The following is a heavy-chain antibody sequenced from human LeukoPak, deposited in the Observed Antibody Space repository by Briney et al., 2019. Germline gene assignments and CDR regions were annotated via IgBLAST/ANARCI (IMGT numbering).Heavy chain of an antibody. V-gene: IGHV1-69*13. J-gene: IGHJ4*02. Sequence: SVKVSCTASGGTFSSYAISWVRQAPGQGLEWMGGIIPIFGTANYAQKFQGRVTITADESTSTAYMELSSLRSEDTAVYYCARDRGIAVAGTGFDYWGQGTLVTVSS. D-gene: IGHD6-19*01. CDR1: GGTFSSYA. CDR3: ARDRGIAVAGTGFDY. CDR2: IIPIFGTA.